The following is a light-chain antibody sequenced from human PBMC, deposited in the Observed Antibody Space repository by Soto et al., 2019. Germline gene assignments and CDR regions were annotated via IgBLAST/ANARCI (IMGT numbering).Light chain of an antibody. CDR2: GAS. CDR1: QSVSSN. J-gene: IGKJ1*01. CDR3: QQYGSSPWT. Sequence: EIVLTQSPATLSASLGERTTPXCRASQSVSSNLAWYQQKPGQAPRLLIYGASSRATGIPDRFSGSGSGTDFTLTISRLEPEDFAVYYCQQYGSSPWTFGQGTKVDIK. V-gene: IGKV3-20*01.